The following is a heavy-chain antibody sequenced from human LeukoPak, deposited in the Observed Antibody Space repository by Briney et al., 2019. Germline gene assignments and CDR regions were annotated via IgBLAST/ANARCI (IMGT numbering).Heavy chain of an antibody. D-gene: IGHD6-13*01. J-gene: IGHJ4*02. CDR1: GGSVSSYY. CDR2: VYYTGST. Sequence: PSETLSLTCSVSGGSVSSYYWSWIRQPPGKGLEWMGYVYYTGSTNYNPSLKSRVTMFEDKSKNQFSLRLSSVTVADTAVYYCARWGYSSSPGDYWGQGTLVTVSS. CDR3: ARWGYSSSPGDY. V-gene: IGHV4-59*08.